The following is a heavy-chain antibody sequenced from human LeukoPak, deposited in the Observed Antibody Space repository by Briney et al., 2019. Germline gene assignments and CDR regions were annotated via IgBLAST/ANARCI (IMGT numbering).Heavy chain of an antibody. CDR2: ISAYNDNT. Sequence: ASVKVSCKASGYTFTSYGISWVRQAPGQGLEWMGWISAYNDNTNYAQKLQGRVTMTTDTSTSTAYMELRSLRSDDTAVYYCATDIVVVPAAHGPPQFDYWGQGTLVTVSS. D-gene: IGHD2-2*01. CDR1: GYTFTSYG. J-gene: IGHJ4*02. V-gene: IGHV1-18*01. CDR3: ATDIVVVPAAHGPPQFDY.